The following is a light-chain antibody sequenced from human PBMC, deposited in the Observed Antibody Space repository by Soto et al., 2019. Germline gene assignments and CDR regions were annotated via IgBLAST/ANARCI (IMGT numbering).Light chain of an antibody. Sequence: QSVLTQPPSASGSPGQRVTISCSGSSSDIGSNYVYCYQQLPATAPKLLIYRNNQRPSGVPARFSGSKSGTSASLAISWLRSDDDDDYYCAGWDDSLSGPVFGGGTKLTVL. V-gene: IGLV1-47*01. CDR1: SSDIGSNY. CDR3: AGWDDSLSGPV. J-gene: IGLJ2*01. CDR2: RNN.